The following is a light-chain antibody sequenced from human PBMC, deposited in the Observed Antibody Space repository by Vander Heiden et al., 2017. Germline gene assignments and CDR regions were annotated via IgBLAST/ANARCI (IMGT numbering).Light chain of an antibody. CDR3: AAWDDSLNGAV. CDR1: SSNIGSNT. V-gene: IGLV1-44*01. CDR2: SNN. J-gene: IGLJ7*01. Sequence: QSVLTQPPSASGTPGPRVTISCSGSSSNIGSNTVHWYQQLPGTAPKLLIYSNNQRPSGVPDRFSGSKSGTSASLAISGLQSEDEADYYCAAWDDSLNGAVFGGGTQLTVL.